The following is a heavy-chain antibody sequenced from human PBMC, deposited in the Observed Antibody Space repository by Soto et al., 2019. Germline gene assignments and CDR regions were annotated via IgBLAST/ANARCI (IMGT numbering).Heavy chain of an antibody. V-gene: IGHV1-18*01. CDR1: GYTFTNYG. D-gene: IGHD2-2*01. CDR2: ISAYNGKT. Sequence: VASVKVSCKTSGYTFTNYGITWVRQAPGQGLEWMGWISAYNGKTNYAQKLQDRVTMTTDTSTTTAYMELRSLRSDDTAVYYCARSADSQYQLPRAYWGQGTLVTVSS. CDR3: ARSADSQYQLPRAY. J-gene: IGHJ4*02.